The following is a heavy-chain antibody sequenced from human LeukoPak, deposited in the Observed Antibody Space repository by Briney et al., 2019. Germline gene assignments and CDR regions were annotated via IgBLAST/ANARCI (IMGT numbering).Heavy chain of an antibody. J-gene: IGHJ4*02. CDR3: ARVNYDSSGYFDY. CDR1: GGSISSSSYY. V-gene: IGHV4-39*01. D-gene: IGHD3-22*01. CDR2: IYYSGST. Sequence: SETLSLTCTVSGGSISSSSYYWGWIRPPPGKGLEWIGSIYYSGSTYYNPSLKSRVTISVDTSKKQFSLKLSSVTAADTAVYYCARVNYDSSGYFDYWGQGTLVTVSS.